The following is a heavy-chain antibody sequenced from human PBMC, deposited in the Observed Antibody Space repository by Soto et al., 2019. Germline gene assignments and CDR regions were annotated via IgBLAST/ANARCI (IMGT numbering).Heavy chain of an antibody. CDR3: ARDRGCR. D-gene: IGHD3-10*01. V-gene: IGHV3-66*01. CDR2: IYSVGST. CDR1: GFSVGDNY. J-gene: IGHJ3*01. Sequence: EVQLVESGGGLVQPGGSLRLSCAASGFSVGDNYMKWVRQAPGKGLEWVSLIYSVGSTFYADSVKGRFTISRDNSKNTLFLQMNNLRVDDTAVYYCARDRGCRWGQGTMVTVSA.